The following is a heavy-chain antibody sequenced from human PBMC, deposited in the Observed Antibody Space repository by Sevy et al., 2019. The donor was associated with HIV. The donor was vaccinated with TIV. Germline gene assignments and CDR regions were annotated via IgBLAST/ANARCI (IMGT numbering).Heavy chain of an antibody. D-gene: IGHD2-8*01. CDR2: LSFGCGEI. CDR3: AREGCTKPHDY. Sequence: GGSLRLSCAASGITFSKYSMRWVRQPPGKGLEWVSTLSFGCGEINYADSVKGRFTISRDNSKSSVYLQMNNLRPEATAVYYCAREGCTKPHDYWGQGTLVTVSS. CDR1: GITFSKYS. J-gene: IGHJ4*02. V-gene: IGHV3-23*01.